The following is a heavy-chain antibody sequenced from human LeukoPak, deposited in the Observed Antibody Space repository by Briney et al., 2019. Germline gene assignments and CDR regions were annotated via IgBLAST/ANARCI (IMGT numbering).Heavy chain of an antibody. V-gene: IGHV3-7*03. D-gene: IGHD2/OR15-2a*01. Sequence: GGSLRLSCAASGLNFRSSWMSWIRQAPGKGLERVANINQDGSEKYYVDSVKGRFTISRDNAENSLYLQMNSLRAEDTAVYYCARAFYSYFDYWDQGTLVVVST. CDR2: INQDGSEK. J-gene: IGHJ4*02. CDR3: ARAFYSYFDY. CDR1: GLNFRSSW.